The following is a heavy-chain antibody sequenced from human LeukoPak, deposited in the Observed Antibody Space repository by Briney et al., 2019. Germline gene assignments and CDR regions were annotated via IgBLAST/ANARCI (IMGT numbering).Heavy chain of an antibody. J-gene: IGHJ4*02. CDR2: INPNSGGT. Sequence: ASVEVSCKASGYTFTGYYMHWVRQAPGQGLEWMGWINPNSGGTNYAQKFQGRVTMTRDTSISTAYMELSRLRSDDTAVYYCARDYDFWSGPHYWGQGTLVTVSS. V-gene: IGHV1-2*02. CDR3: ARDYDFWSGPHY. CDR1: GYTFTGYY. D-gene: IGHD3-3*01.